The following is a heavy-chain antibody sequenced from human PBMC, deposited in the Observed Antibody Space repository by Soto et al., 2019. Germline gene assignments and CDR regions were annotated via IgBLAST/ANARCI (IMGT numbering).Heavy chain of an antibody. CDR3: ARDQTGITTTGGGRIDH. J-gene: IGHJ4*02. D-gene: IGHD1-20*01. CDR2: VSFDGSNK. CDR1: GFTFSTHA. Sequence: QVQLVESGGGVVQPGRSLRLSCAASGFTFSTHAMHWVRQAPGKGLECVAIVSFDGSNKYYADSVKDRFTISRDNSKNTLYLQMSGLTPEDTAVYYCARDQTGITTTGGGRIDHWGQGTLVTVSS. V-gene: IGHV3-30-3*01.